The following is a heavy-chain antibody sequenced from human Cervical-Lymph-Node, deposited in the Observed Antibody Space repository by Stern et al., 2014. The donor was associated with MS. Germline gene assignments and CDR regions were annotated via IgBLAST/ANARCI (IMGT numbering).Heavy chain of an antibody. Sequence: QVQLQESGPGLVKPSETLSLTCAVSGGSISSRYWGWIRQPPGKGLEWIGLISHSGDTKYNPSLKSRVTISLDTSTNQFSLKVTSVTAADTAVYYCARLSTAVDFWGQGTLVTVSS. CDR1: GGSISSRY. CDR2: ISHSGDT. CDR3: ARLSTAVDF. V-gene: IGHV4-59*08. J-gene: IGHJ4*02.